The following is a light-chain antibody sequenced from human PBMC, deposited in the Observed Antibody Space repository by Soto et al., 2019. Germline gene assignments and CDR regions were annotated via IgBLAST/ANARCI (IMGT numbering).Light chain of an antibody. CDR2: GAS. J-gene: IGKJ5*01. CDR1: QSVSSY. Sequence: EVVLTQSPGSLSLSPGERATLSCRASQSVSSYLAWYQQKPGQAPSLLIYGASRRATGIPDRFSGSGSGTDFTLTISRLEPEDFAVYYCQQYDSSPITFGQGTRLEI. CDR3: QQYDSSPIT. V-gene: IGKV3-20*01.